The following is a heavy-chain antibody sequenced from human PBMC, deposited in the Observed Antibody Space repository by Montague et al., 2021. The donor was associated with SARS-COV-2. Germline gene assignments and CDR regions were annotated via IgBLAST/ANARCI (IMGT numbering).Heavy chain of an antibody. Sequence: SETLSLTCAVYGGSFSGYYWTWIRQAPGKGLEWIGEITHRGSTTYNPSLESRVTISVDTSKNQFSLNLSSVTAADTAVYYCARHGPNDYYHSRYFDLWGRGTLVTVSS. CDR1: GGSFSGYY. V-gene: IGHV4-34*01. D-gene: IGHD3-10*01. CDR2: ITHRGST. CDR3: ARHGPNDYYHSRYFDL. J-gene: IGHJ2*01.